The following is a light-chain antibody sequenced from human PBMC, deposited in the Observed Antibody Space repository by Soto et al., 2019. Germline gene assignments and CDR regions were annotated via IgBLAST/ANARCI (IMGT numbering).Light chain of an antibody. V-gene: IGLV2-14*03. J-gene: IGLJ2*01. CDR3: SSYTGTNTVL. CDR2: DVS. Sequence: QSALTQPASVSGSPGQSITISCTGTSSDVGGYNYVSWYQHHPGKAPKLMIFDVSDRPSGVSNRFSGSKSGTTASLTISGLQTEDEADYYCSSYTGTNTVLFGGGTKLTVL. CDR1: SSDVGGYNY.